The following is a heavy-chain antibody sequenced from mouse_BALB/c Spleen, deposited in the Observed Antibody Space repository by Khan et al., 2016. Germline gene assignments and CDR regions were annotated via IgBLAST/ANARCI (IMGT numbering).Heavy chain of an antibody. CDR2: ISYSGST. CDR1: GYSITSDYA. D-gene: IGHD2-4*01. Sequence: EVQLQESGPGLVKPSQSLSLTCTVTGYSITSDYAWNWIRQFPGNKLEWMGYISYSGSTSYNPSLKSQISITRDTSKNQFFLQLNSVTTEDTATYYCARSMITTGFAYWGQGTLVTVSA. CDR3: ARSMITTGFAY. V-gene: IGHV3-2*02. J-gene: IGHJ3*01.